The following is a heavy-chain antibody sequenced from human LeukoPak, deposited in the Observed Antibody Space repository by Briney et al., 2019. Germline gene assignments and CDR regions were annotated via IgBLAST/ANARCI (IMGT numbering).Heavy chain of an antibody. J-gene: IGHJ4*02. Sequence: SGGSLRLSCAASGFTFSSYAMHWVRQAPGKGLEWVAVISYDGSNKYYADSVKGRFTISRDNSKNTLYLQMNSLRAEDTAVYYCAKATSLIYDILTGLDYWGQGTLVTVSS. CDR2: ISYDGSNK. V-gene: IGHV3-30*04. D-gene: IGHD3-9*01. CDR1: GFTFSSYA. CDR3: AKATSLIYDILTGLDY.